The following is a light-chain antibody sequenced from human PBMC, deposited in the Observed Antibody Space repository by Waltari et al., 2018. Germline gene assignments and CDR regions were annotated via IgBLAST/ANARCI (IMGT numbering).Light chain of an antibody. Sequence: QSALTQPASVSGSPGQPITISCTASSSAVGGYNLVSWQRQFPNKAPQLIIYEGARRPSGVSSRFSASKSGNTASLTISGLQAEDEALYFCSSYARSDNSVLFGGGTQLSVL. V-gene: IGLV2-23*01. CDR1: SSAVGGYNL. CDR2: EGA. CDR3: SSYARSDNSVL. J-gene: IGLJ2*01.